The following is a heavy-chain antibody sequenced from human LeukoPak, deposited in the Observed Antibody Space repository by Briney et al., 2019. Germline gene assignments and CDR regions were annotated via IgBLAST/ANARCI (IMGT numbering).Heavy chain of an antibody. Sequence: GGSLRLSCAPSGFSLSNYAMSWVRQAPGKGLEWVPGISWNSGSIGYADPVKGRFTISRDNAKNSLYLQMNSLRAEDTALYYCAKESSIVVVPAAIGGGWFDPWGQGTPVTVSS. CDR1: GFSLSNYA. CDR2: ISWNSGSI. J-gene: IGHJ5*02. V-gene: IGHV3-9*01. D-gene: IGHD2-2*01. CDR3: AKESSIVVVPAAIGGGWFDP.